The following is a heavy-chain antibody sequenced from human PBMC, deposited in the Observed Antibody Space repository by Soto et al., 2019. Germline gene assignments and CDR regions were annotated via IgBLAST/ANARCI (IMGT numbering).Heavy chain of an antibody. CDR3: ARVMMVRGVVFEY. V-gene: IGHV3-53*01. CDR1: GFSVSSTY. J-gene: IGHJ4*02. D-gene: IGHD3-10*01. Sequence: GVSLRLSCAVSGFSVSSTYISWVRQAPGKGLEWVSVTYSGGSAYYADSVKGRFSISRENSKNTLSLQMNSLRAEDTDVYYCARVMMVRGVVFEYWGRGTLVTVSS. CDR2: TYSGGSA.